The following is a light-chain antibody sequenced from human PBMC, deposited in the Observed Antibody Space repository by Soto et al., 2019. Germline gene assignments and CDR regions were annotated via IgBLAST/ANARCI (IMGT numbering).Light chain of an antibody. CDR1: RDDIGAYDY. CDR2: EVT. V-gene: IGLV2-14*01. Sequence: QSALTQPASVSWSPGQSITISCAGTRDDIGAYDYVSWYQQHPGNAPKLLVYEVTNRPSGVSDRFSGSKSGNTASLTISGLQAEDEADYYCNSYTNSSAAVFGGGTKVTV. J-gene: IGLJ2*01. CDR3: NSYTNSSAAV.